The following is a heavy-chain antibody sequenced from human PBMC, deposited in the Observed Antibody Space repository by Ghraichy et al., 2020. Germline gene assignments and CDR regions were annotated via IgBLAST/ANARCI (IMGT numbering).Heavy chain of an antibody. D-gene: IGHD2/OR15-2a*01. J-gene: IGHJ6*03. V-gene: IGHV4-34*01. Sequence: SETLSLTCAVYGGSFSGHYWNWIRQAPGKGLEWIGEIYYSGSINYNPSLESRVTISLDTSKSQFSLKLTSVTAADTAVYYCARGRDLVIVQTASSYYYMDVWGQGTPVTVSS. CDR1: GGSFSGHY. CDR3: ARGRDLVIVQTASSYYYMDV. CDR2: IYYSGSI.